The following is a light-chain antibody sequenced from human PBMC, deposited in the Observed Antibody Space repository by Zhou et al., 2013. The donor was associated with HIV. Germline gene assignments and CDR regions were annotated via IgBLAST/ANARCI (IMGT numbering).Light chain of an antibody. CDR1: QSVGSD. CDR3: QQYNYWPPYT. CDR2: GAA. V-gene: IGKV3-15*01. J-gene: IGKJ2*01. Sequence: EIVMTQSPATLSVSPGERATLSCRASQSVGSDLAWYQLKPGQTPRLLIYGAATRATGIPARFRGSGSGTEFTLTISSLQSEDSAAYYCQQYNYWPPYTFGQGTKLEIK.